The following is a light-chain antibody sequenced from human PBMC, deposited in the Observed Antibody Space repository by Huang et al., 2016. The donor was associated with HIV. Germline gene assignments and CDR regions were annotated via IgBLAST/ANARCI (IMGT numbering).Light chain of an antibody. CDR3: LQYDTWPRT. Sequence: EILMTQSPATLSVSPGERATLSCRASQSVSDNLAWYQQKSGQAPRLLLYGASTRAPGIPARFRGSVSGTEFTLTISSLQSEDFGVYWCLQYDTWPRTFGQGTKVEIK. CDR2: GAS. V-gene: IGKV3-15*01. J-gene: IGKJ1*01. CDR1: QSVSDN.